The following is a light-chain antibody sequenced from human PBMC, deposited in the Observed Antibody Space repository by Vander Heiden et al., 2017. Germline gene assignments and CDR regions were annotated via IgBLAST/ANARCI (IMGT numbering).Light chain of an antibody. CDR3: AAWDDSLSGVV. V-gene: IGLV1-47*01. J-gene: IGLJ2*01. CDR1: SSNIGSNY. Sequence: QSVLTQPPSASGTPGQRVTISCSGSSSNIGSNYVYWYQQLPGTAPKVLIQRNNQRPSGIPDRFSGSKSGTSASLAISGLRSDDEADYYCAAWDDSLSGVVFGGGTKLNVL. CDR2: RNN.